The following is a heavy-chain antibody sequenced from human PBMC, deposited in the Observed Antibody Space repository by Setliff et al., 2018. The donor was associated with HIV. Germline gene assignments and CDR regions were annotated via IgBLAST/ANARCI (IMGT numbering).Heavy chain of an antibody. CDR2: MNPNSGYT. Sequence: GASVKVSCKASGYTFTSNDINWVRQATGQGLEWMGWMNPNSGYTLFAQKFRGRVTMTADTSTSTVYMELRSLRSDDTAVYYCARVPYRSAWFSGGHDAFDVWGQGTMVTVSS. V-gene: IGHV1-8*01. CDR1: GYTFTSND. CDR3: ARVPYRSAWFSGGHDAFDV. D-gene: IGHD6-19*01. J-gene: IGHJ3*01.